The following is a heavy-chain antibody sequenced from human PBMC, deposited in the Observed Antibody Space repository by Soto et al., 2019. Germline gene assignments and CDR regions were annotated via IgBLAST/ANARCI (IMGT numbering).Heavy chain of an antibody. CDR1: GFTFSSYG. V-gene: IGHV3-30*18. D-gene: IGHD5-18*01. J-gene: IGHJ4*02. CDR3: ANQLTSEEAHVPDVDTAMGAPDY. Sequence: PGGSLRLSCAASGFTFSSYGMHWVRQAPGKGLEWVAVISYDGSNKYYADSVKGRFTISRDNSKNTLYLQMNSLRAEDTAVYYCANQLTSEEAHVPDVDTAMGAPDYWGQGTLVTVSS. CDR2: ISYDGSNK.